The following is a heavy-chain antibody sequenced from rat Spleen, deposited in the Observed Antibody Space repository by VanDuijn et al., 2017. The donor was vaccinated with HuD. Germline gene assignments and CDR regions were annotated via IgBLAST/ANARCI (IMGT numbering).Heavy chain of an antibody. CDR1: GYTFSDYY. Sequence: EVQLVASGGGLLRPGRSLKLYCAASGYTFSDYYMPWVRQAPKKGLEWVASISYEGSTTHYGDSVKGRFTISRDSAESTLYLQMNSLRSEDTATYYCARHGVNYGAYNWFAYWGQGTLVTVSS. CDR2: ISYEGSTT. CDR3: ARHGVNYGAYNWFAY. J-gene: IGHJ3*01. D-gene: IGHD1-11*01. V-gene: IGHV5-22*01.